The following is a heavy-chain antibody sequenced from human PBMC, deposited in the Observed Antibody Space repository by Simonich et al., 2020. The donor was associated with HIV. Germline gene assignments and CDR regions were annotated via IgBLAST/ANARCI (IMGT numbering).Heavy chain of an antibody. J-gene: IGHJ6*03. CDR1: GGSFSSYY. Sequence: QVQLEQWGAGLLKPSETLSLTCAVYGGSFSSYYLSWIRRPPGKGLEWIGEINHSGNTNNNTSLKSRVTIAVDPSKNQFSLKLSSVTAADTAVYYCAAGNGLLRFLEWEGTYMDVWGKGTTVTVSS. D-gene: IGHD3-3*01. CDR2: INHSGNT. V-gene: IGHV4-34*01. CDR3: AAGNGLLRFLEWEGTYMDV.